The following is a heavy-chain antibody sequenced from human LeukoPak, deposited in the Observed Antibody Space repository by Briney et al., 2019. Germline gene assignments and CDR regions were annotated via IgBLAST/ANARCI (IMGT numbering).Heavy chain of an antibody. D-gene: IGHD3-9*01. CDR2: IYPGDSDT. Sequence: GESLKISCKGSGYSFTSYWIGWVRQMPGKGPEWMGIIYPGDSDTRYNPSFQGQVTISADKSISTAYLQWSSLKASDTAMYYCARRYYDILTGYPTHAFDIWGQGTMVTVSS. CDR1: GYSFTSYW. CDR3: ARRYYDILTGYPTHAFDI. V-gene: IGHV5-51*01. J-gene: IGHJ3*02.